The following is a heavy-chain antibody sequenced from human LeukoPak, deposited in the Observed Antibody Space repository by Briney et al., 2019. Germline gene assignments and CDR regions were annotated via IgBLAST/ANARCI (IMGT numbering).Heavy chain of an antibody. CDR1: GYNLTSHW. CDR3: ATSRRSGWYFDY. V-gene: IGHV5-51*01. CDR2: IYPGDSET. J-gene: IGHJ4*02. D-gene: IGHD6-19*01. Sequence: GESLKISCKGSGYNLTSHWIGWVRQMPGKGLGWMGIIYPGDSETAYGPSFQGQVTISADKSISTAYLQWSSLKASDTAMYYCATSRRSGWYFDYWGQGALVTVSS.